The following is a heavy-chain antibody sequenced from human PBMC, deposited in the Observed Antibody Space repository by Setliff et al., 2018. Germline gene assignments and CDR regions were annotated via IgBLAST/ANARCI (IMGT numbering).Heavy chain of an antibody. CDR2: IIPMFDTG. V-gene: IGHV1-69*13. Sequence: SVKVSCKASGGTFGSSALSWVRQAPGQGLEWMGGIIPMFDTGIYAEKFQGRVTLSADESTSTVYMELTRLRPKDTAIYYCARDKADYYDRSGYSGASDVWGQGTMVTVSS. CDR1: GGTFGSSA. J-gene: IGHJ3*01. CDR3: ARDKADYYDRSGYSGASDV. D-gene: IGHD3-22*01.